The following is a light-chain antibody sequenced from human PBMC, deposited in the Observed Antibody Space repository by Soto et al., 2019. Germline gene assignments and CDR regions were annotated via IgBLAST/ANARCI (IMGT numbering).Light chain of an antibody. V-gene: IGLV4-60*03. Sequence: QLVLTQSTSASASLGSSAKLTCTLSGGHRDYVIAWHQQLPGKAPRYLMKLEGSGTFHKGSGIPDRFSGSSSGADRYLIISNLQSEDEADYYCETWGSNTWVFGGGTKLTVL. J-gene: IGLJ3*02. CDR3: ETWGSNTWV. CDR2: LEGSGTF. CDR1: GGHRDYV.